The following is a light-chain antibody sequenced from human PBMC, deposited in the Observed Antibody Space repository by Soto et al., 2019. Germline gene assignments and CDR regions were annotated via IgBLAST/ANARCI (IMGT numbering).Light chain of an antibody. J-gene: IGKJ5*01. CDR1: QSVSSNY. V-gene: IGKV3-20*01. Sequence: EIVLTQSPGTLSLSPGERATLSCRASQSVSSNYLAWYKQRPGQAPRLLLYAASSRATGIPDRFSGSGSGTDFTLTISRLEPDDFAMYYCQQYGTSAPITFGQGTRLEI. CDR3: QQYGTSAPIT. CDR2: AAS.